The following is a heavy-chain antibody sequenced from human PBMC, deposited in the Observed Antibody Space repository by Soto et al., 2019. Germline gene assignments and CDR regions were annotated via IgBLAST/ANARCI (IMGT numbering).Heavy chain of an antibody. Sequence: SETLSLTCTVSGGSISSYYWSWIRQPPGKGLEWIGYIYYSGSTNYNPSLKSRVTISVDTSKNQFSLKLSSVTAADTAVYYCARGGWYLAEGNWFDPWGQGTLVTVSS. J-gene: IGHJ5*02. CDR3: ARGGWYLAEGNWFDP. D-gene: IGHD6-19*01. CDR1: GGSISSYY. V-gene: IGHV4-59*01. CDR2: IYYSGST.